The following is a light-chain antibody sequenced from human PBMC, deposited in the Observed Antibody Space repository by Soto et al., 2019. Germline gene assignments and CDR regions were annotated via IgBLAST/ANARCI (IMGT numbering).Light chain of an antibody. CDR2: EVN. V-gene: IGLV2-23*02. CDR3: CSYAGTGMV. J-gene: IGLJ3*02. Sequence: QSALTQPASVSGSPGQSITISCAGTSSDVGNYNLVSWFQHHPGKAPKLIIYEVNKRPSGVSHRFSGSRSGNTASLTISGLQAEDEADYYFCSYAGTGMVFGGGTKLTVL. CDR1: SSDVGNYNL.